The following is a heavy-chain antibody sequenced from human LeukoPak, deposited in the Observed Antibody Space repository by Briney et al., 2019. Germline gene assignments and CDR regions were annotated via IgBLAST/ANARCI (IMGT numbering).Heavy chain of an antibody. J-gene: IGHJ4*02. D-gene: IGHD6-19*01. CDR3: ARGGAWYYAFDY. Sequence: SETLSLTCTVSGGSISSSSYYWGWIRQPPGKGLEWIGSIYYSGSTYYNPSLKSRVTISVDTSKNQFSLEVSSVTAADTAVYYCARGGAWYYAFDYWGQGTLVTVSS. CDR1: GGSISSSSYY. CDR2: IYYSGST. V-gene: IGHV4-39*07.